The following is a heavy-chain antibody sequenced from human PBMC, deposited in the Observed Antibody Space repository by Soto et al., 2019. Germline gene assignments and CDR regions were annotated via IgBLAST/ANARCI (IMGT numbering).Heavy chain of an antibody. CDR3: ARLRIGPYYDILTGYSYYGMDV. Sequence: SETLSLTCTVSGGSISSSSYYWGWIRQPPGKGLEWIGSIYYSGSTYYNPSLKSRVTISVDTSKNQFSLKLSSVTAADTAVYYCARLRIGPYYDILTGYSYYGMDVWGQGTTVTVSS. V-gene: IGHV4-39*01. CDR2: IYYSGST. J-gene: IGHJ6*02. D-gene: IGHD3-9*01. CDR1: GGSISSSSYY.